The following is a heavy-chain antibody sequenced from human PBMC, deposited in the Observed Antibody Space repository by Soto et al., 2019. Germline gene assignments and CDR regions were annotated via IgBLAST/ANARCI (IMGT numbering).Heavy chain of an antibody. D-gene: IGHD3-3*01. V-gene: IGHV1-24*01. Sequence: QVQLVQSGAEVKKPGASVKVSCTVSGYTLTELSMHWVRQAPGKGLEWMGGFDPEDGETIYGQKFQGRVTMTEDTSTDTAYMELSSLRSEETAVYYCATDGLRFLEWLPDGMDVWGQGTTVTVSS. CDR1: GYTLTELS. CDR3: ATDGLRFLEWLPDGMDV. J-gene: IGHJ6*02. CDR2: FDPEDGET.